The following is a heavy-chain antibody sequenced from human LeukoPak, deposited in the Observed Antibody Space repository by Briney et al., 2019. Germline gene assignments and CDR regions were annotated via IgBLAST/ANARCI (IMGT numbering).Heavy chain of an antibody. CDR2: IIPIFGTA. J-gene: IGHJ6*04. V-gene: IGHV1-69*05. CDR1: GGTFSSYA. Sequence: ASVKVSCKASGGTFSSYAISWVRQAPGQGLEWMGGIIPIFGTANYAQKFQGRVTITTDESTSTAYMGLSSLGSEDTAVYYCARVDWNYESKMDVWGKGTTVTVSS. CDR3: ARVDWNYESKMDV. D-gene: IGHD1-7*01.